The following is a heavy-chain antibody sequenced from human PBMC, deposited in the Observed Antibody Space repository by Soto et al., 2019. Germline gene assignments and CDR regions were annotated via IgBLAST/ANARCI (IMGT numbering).Heavy chain of an antibody. CDR2: ISANNGNT. Sequence: QVQLVQSGAEVKKPGASVKVSGKASGYTFTSYGISWVRQAPGQGLEGMGWISANNGNTNYAQKIQGRVTMTTDTTTSTAYMELRSLRSDDTAVYYCASDGRYSGSYGGYYFDYWGQGTRVTVSS. V-gene: IGHV1-18*01. J-gene: IGHJ4*02. CDR1: GYTFTSYG. CDR3: ASDGRYSGSYGGYYFDY. D-gene: IGHD1-26*01.